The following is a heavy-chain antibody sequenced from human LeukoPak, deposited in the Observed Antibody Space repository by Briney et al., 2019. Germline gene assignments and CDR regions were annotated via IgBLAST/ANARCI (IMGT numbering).Heavy chain of an antibody. D-gene: IGHD3-16*02. CDR3: ARVKDDYVWGSYRPLYYFDY. Sequence: SETLSLTCAVYGGSFSGYYWSWIRQPPGKGLEWIGEINHSGSTNYNPSLKSRVTISVDTSKNQFSLKLSSVTAADTAVYYCARVKDDYVWGSYRPLYYFDYWGQGTLVTVSS. J-gene: IGHJ4*02. V-gene: IGHV4-34*01. CDR1: GGSFSGYY. CDR2: INHSGST.